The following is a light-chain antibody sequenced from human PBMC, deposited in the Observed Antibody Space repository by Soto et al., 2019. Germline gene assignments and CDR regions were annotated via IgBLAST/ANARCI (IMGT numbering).Light chain of an antibody. V-gene: IGKV3-20*01. CDR1: QNFNYTY. CDR3: QQYQSSPLT. J-gene: IGKJ4*01. Sequence: EIVLTQSPGILSLSPGERATLSCRASQNFNYTYLAWYQQKPAQAPRLLLYGASRRATCIPDRFSGSASGTDFILTINRLEPEAFAVYYCQQYQSSPLTFGGGPKVEI. CDR2: GAS.